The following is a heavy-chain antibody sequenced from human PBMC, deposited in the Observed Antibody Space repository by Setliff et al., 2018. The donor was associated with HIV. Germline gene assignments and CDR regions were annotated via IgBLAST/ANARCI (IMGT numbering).Heavy chain of an antibody. CDR1: DDSISRSSYY. CDR3: ARVGKDIVEVPAAIIHYYSYMDV. Sequence: SETLSLTCTVTDDSISRSSYYWAWIRQSPGKGLEWIGSIYHSGNTYYNPSRKSRVTISVETSKNQFSLKLSSVTAADTAMYYCARVGKDIVEVPAAIIHYYSYMDVWGKGTTVTV. J-gene: IGHJ6*03. D-gene: IGHD2-2*02. CDR2: IYHSGNT. V-gene: IGHV4-39*07.